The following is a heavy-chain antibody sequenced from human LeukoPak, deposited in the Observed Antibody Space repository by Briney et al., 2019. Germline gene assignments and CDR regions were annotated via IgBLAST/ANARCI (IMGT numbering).Heavy chain of an antibody. Sequence: GGSLRLSCVASGFTFSSYTMHWVRQAPGRGLEYVSVIGGTGENTYYVTSVEGRFIISRDNCKNTLYLQMGSLRAEDTAFYYCARGDSLPVLDYWGQGTLVSVSS. CDR1: GFTFSSYT. D-gene: IGHD3-22*01. J-gene: IGHJ4*02. V-gene: IGHV3-64*01. CDR3: ARGDSLPVLDY. CDR2: IGGTGENT.